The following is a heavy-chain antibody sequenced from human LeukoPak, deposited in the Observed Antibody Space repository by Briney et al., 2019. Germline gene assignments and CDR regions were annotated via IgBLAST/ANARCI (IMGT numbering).Heavy chain of an antibody. Sequence: SETLSLTCAVYGGSFRGYYWRWIRQPPGKGLEWIGEINHSGSTNYNPSLKSRVTISVDTSKNQFSLKLSSVTAADTAVYYCARGRFWSGYQYFDYWGQGTLVTVCS. V-gene: IGHV4-34*01. CDR1: GGSFRGYY. CDR3: ARGRFWSGYQYFDY. D-gene: IGHD3-3*01. CDR2: INHSGST. J-gene: IGHJ4*02.